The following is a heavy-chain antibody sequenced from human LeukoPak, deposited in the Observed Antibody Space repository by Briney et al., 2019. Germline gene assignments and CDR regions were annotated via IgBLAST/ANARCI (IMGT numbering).Heavy chain of an antibody. Sequence: SVKVSCKASGGTFSSYAISWVRQAPGQGLEWMGGIIPIFGTANYAQKFQGRVTITTDESTSTAYMELSSLRSEDTAVYYCAKDFMGQWLSPYHYGMDVWGQGTTVTVSS. CDR1: GGTFSSYA. J-gene: IGHJ6*02. V-gene: IGHV1-69*05. D-gene: IGHD6-19*01. CDR3: AKDFMGQWLSPYHYGMDV. CDR2: IIPIFGTA.